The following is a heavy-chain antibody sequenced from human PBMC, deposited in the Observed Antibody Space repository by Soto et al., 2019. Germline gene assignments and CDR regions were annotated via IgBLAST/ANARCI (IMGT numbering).Heavy chain of an antibody. CDR2: IKNKIDGETT. Sequence: QVPGKGLEWVGRIKNKIDGETTDYAAPVKGRFTISRDDSKNTLYLQMNSLKTEDTAVYYCTTDDVDYYGMDVWGQGTTVTVSS. CDR3: TTDDVDYYGMDV. J-gene: IGHJ6*02. V-gene: IGHV3-15*01.